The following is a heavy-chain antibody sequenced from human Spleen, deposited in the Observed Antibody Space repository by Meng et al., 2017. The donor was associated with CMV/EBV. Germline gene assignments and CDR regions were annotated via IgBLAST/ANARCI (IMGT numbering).Heavy chain of an antibody. CDR1: GFTFDDYA. J-gene: IGHJ4*02. Sequence: GGSLRLSCAASGFTFDDYAMTWLRQVPGKGLEWVSGVTWNGGSTAYADSVKGRFTISRDNAKNSLYLQMDSLRAEDTALYYCARWSAWDSSVPTPVDYWGQGTLVTVSS. CDR2: VTWNGGST. D-gene: IGHD3-3*01. CDR3: ARWSAWDSSVPTPVDY. V-gene: IGHV3-20*04.